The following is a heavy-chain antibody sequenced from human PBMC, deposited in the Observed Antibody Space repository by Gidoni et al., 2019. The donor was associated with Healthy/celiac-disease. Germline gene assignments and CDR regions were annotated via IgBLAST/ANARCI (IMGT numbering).Heavy chain of an antibody. D-gene: IGHD6-13*01. CDR1: GYSFTSYW. V-gene: IGHV5-51*01. Sequence: EVQLVQFGAEVKKPGEPLKIPCKGSGYSFTSYWTGRVRQMPGKGLEWMGIIYPGDSDTSYSPSFQCQVTISADKSISTAYLQWGSLKASDTAMYYCARHDYSSSWYGVDYWGQGTLVTVSS. CDR2: IYPGDSDT. J-gene: IGHJ4*02. CDR3: ARHDYSSSWYGVDY.